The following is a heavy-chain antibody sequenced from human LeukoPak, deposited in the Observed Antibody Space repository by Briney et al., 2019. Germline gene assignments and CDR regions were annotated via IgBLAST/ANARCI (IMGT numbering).Heavy chain of an antibody. J-gene: IGHJ4*02. D-gene: IGHD1-14*01. CDR2: ISGSGGST. CDR3: AKDMITFSQTFDY. CDR1: GFTFSSYA. Sequence: GGPLRLSCTTSGFTFSSYAMSWVRQAPGKGLEWVSAISGSGGSTYYADSVKGRFTISRDNSKNTLYLQMNSLRAEDTAVYYCAKDMITFSQTFDYWGQGTLVTVSS. V-gene: IGHV3-23*01.